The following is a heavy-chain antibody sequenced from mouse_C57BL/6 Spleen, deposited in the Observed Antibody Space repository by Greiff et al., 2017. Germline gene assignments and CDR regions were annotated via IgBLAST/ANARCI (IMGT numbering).Heavy chain of an antibody. CDR3: ARANYGNYYAMDY. D-gene: IGHD2-1*01. J-gene: IGHJ4*01. CDR1: GYTFTSSW. V-gene: IGHV1-72*01. Sequence: VQLQQPGAELVKPGASVKLSCKASGYTFTSSWMHWVKQRPGRGLEWIGRIDPNSGGTNYNEKFKRKATLTVDKPSSTAYMQLSYLTSDDSAVYYCARANYGNYYAMDYWGQGTSVTVSS. CDR2: IDPNSGGT.